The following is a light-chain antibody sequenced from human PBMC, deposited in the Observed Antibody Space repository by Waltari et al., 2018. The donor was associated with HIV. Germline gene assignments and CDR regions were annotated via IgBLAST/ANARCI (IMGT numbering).Light chain of an antibody. J-gene: IGLJ1*01. V-gene: IGLV2-14*01. CDR2: DVS. CDR3: SSYTSSSTYV. CDR1: SSDVGGYNH. Sequence: QSALTQPAFVSGSPGQSITISCTGTSSDVGGYNHVSWYQQHPGKAPKLLLYDVSKWPSGVSNRFSGSKSGNTASLTISGLQAEDEADYYCSSYTSSSTYVFGTGTEVTVL.